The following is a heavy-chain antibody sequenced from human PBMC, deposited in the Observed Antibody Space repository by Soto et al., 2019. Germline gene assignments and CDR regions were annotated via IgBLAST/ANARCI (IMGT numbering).Heavy chain of an antibody. Sequence: PGGSLRLSCAASGFTFSSYGMHWVRQAPGKGLEWVAVISYDGSNKYYADSVKGRFTISRDNPKNTLYLQMNSLRAEDTAVYYCATDYYGSGSPFSNWGQGTLVTVSS. CDR2: ISYDGSNK. CDR1: GFTFSSYG. CDR3: ATDYYGSGSPFSN. V-gene: IGHV3-30*03. J-gene: IGHJ4*02. D-gene: IGHD3-10*01.